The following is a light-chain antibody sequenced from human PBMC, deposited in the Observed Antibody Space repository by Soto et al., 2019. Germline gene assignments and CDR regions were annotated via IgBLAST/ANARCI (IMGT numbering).Light chain of an antibody. Sequence: EIVLPHSPATLSLSPGERATLSCRASQSVSSYLAWYQQKPGQAPRLLLYDAFNRASAIPARFSGSGSRTDFTLTISSLEPEDFAVYYGQQRNNWPPWTFGQGTKVEVK. V-gene: IGKV3-11*01. J-gene: IGKJ1*01. CDR1: QSVSSY. CDR3: QQRNNWPPWT. CDR2: DAF.